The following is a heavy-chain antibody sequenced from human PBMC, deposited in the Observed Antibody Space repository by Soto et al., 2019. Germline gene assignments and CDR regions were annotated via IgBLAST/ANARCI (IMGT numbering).Heavy chain of an antibody. Sequence: ASVKVSCKASGYTFTNYPLHWVRQAPGQSLEYMGWINTGNGNTKYSQKFQGRVTITRDTSASTAYMELSSLRSEDTAVYYCARVTTVTQEFDYWGQGTLVTVSS. J-gene: IGHJ4*02. CDR1: GYTFTNYP. D-gene: IGHD4-17*01. CDR3: ARVTTVTQEFDY. CDR2: INTGNGNT. V-gene: IGHV1-3*04.